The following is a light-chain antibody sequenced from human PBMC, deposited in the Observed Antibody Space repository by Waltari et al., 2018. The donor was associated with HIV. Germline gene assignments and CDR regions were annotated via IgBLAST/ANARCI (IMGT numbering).Light chain of an antibody. J-gene: IGLJ3*02. Sequence: QSVLTQPPSVSAAPGQKVTISCSGYSSNIGRNFVSWYQQIPGTAPKLLIYDNDKRPSGIPDRFSGSTSGTSATLGITGLQTGDEADYYCGTWDSSLSAWVFGGGPKLTVL. CDR2: DND. CDR1: SSNIGRNF. CDR3: GTWDSSLSAWV. V-gene: IGLV1-51*01.